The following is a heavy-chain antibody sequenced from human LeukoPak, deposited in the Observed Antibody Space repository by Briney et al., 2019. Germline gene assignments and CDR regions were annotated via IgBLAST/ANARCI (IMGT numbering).Heavy chain of an antibody. D-gene: IGHD2-2*01. CDR2: INHSGST. CDR3: ARGNGCSSTSCYVGYYYYYGMDV. CDR1: GGSFSGYY. Sequence: SETLSLTCAVYGGSFSGYYWSWIRQPPGKGLEWIGKINHSGSTNYNPSLKSRVTISVDTSKNQFSLKLSSVTDADTAVYYCARGNGCSSTSCYVGYYYYYGMDVWGQGTTVTVSS. J-gene: IGHJ6*02. V-gene: IGHV4-34*01.